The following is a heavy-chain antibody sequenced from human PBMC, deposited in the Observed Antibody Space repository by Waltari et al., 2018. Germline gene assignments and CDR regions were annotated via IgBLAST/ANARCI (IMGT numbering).Heavy chain of an antibody. CDR3: ARGRARGYFDL. CDR2: MGTAGDT. Sequence: EVQLVESGGGLVQPGGSLRLSCAASGFTFSSYDMHWVRQATGKGLEWVSAMGTAGDTYYPGSVKGRFTISRENAKNSLYLQMNSLRAEDTAVYYCARGRARGYFDLWGRGTLVTVSS. CDR1: GFTFSSYD. J-gene: IGHJ2*01. V-gene: IGHV3-13*01.